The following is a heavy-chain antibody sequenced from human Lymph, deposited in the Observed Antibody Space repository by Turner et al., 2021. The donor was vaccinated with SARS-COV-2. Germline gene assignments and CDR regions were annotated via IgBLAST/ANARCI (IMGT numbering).Heavy chain of an antibody. CDR3: ARGRYSGGGMDV. J-gene: IGHJ6*02. D-gene: IGHD1-26*01. CDR2: MNPNSGNT. V-gene: IGHV1-8*01. Sequence: QVQLVQSGAEVKKPGASVKVSCKASGYTFTSYDITWVRQATGQGLEWMGWMNPNSGNTGYAQKFQGRVTMTRNISISTAYMELSTLRSEDTAVYYCARGRYSGGGMDVWGQGTTVTVSS. CDR1: GYTFTSYD.